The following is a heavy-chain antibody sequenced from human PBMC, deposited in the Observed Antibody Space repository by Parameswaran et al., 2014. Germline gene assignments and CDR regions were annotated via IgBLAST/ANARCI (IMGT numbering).Heavy chain of an antibody. J-gene: IGHJ6*02. D-gene: IGHD5-12*01. V-gene: IGHV4-39*07. CDR2: IYQSGST. CDR3: ARDRILSVAARVLTGYYGMDV. Sequence: VRQAPGKGLEWIGSIYQSGSTYYNPSLKSRVTISVDTSKNQFSLKLNSVTAADTAVYYCARDRILSVAARVLTGYYGMDVWGQGTTVTGSS.